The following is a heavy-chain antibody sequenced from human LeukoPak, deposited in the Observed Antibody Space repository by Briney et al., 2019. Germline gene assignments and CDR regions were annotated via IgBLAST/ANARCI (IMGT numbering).Heavy chain of an antibody. Sequence: SETLSLTCTVSGGSISSSSYYWGWIRQPPGKGLEWIGSIYYSGSTYYNPSLKSRVTISVDTSKNQFSLKLSSVTAADTAVYYCARDYYDSSGYYYENYYYYMDVWGKGTTVTVSS. CDR3: ARDYYDSSGYYYENYYYYMDV. D-gene: IGHD3-22*01. CDR1: GGSISSSSYY. V-gene: IGHV4-39*07. J-gene: IGHJ6*03. CDR2: IYYSGST.